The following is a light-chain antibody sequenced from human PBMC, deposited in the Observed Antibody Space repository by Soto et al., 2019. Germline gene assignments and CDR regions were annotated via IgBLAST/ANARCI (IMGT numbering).Light chain of an antibody. CDR1: SSDVGGYNY. Sequence: QSALTQPRSVSGSPGQSVTISCTGTSSDVGGYNYVSWYQQHPGKAPKLMIYDVSKRPSGVPDRFSGSKSGNTASPTISGLQAEDEADYYCCSYAGSYTSDVVFGGGTKVTVL. CDR2: DVS. V-gene: IGLV2-11*01. CDR3: CSYAGSYTSDVV. J-gene: IGLJ2*01.